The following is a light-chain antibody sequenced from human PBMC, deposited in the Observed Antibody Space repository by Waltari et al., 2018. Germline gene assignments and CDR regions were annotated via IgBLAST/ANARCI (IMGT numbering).Light chain of an antibody. V-gene: IGKV1-9*01. CDR3: QPLNSYQWT. Sequence: IQLTQSPSSLSASVGDRVTITCRASQGISNYLAWYQQKPGKAPKLLIYAASTLQSGVPARFSGRGSGEAFTLTISSLQPEDFATYDCQPLNSYQWTFGQGTKVEIK. J-gene: IGKJ1*01. CDR1: QGISNY. CDR2: AAS.